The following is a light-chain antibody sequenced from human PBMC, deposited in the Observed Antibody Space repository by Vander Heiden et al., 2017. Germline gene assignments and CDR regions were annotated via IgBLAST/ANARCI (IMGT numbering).Light chain of an antibody. CDR2: GVS. CDR1: QSVSSN. J-gene: IGKJ4*01. CDR3: QQDNNWPPLT. Sequence: IVMTQSAATLSVSPGVRATFSCRASQSVSSNLAWYKQKPGQAPRLLIYGVSTRDTGIPARFSGSGYGTEFTLTISSRQSEDFAVYYCQQDNNWPPLTFGGGTKVEIK. V-gene: IGKV3-15*01.